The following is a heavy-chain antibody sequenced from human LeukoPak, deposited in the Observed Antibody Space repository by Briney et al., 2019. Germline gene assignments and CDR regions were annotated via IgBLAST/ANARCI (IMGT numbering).Heavy chain of an antibody. CDR2: IYYSGRT. Sequence: SETLSLTCTVSGGSIIVAAYSGSWIRQPPGKGLEWIGYIYYSGRTYYNPSLKTRVTISLDRSKNQFSLKLSSVTAADTAVYFCARGYGDNSGAFDIWGQGTLVTVSS. V-gene: IGHV4-30-2*01. CDR3: ARGYGDNSGAFDI. D-gene: IGHD4-23*01. J-gene: IGHJ3*02. CDR1: GGSIIVAAYS.